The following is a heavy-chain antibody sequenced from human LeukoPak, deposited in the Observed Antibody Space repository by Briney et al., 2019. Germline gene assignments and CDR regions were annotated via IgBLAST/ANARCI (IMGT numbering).Heavy chain of an antibody. Sequence: GASVKVSRKASGYTFTDSYMYWVRLAPGQGLEWLGWINPNSGGTKYAQKFQGRVTMTRDTSISTAYMELSSLRFDDTAIYYCARTTTLTSLFDYWGQGTLVTVSS. D-gene: IGHD4-11*01. CDR3: ARTTTLTSLFDY. J-gene: IGHJ4*02. CDR1: GYTFTDSY. CDR2: INPNSGGT. V-gene: IGHV1-2*02.